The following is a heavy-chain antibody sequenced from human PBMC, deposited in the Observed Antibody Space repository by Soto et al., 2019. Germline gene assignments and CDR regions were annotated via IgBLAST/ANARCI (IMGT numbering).Heavy chain of an antibody. CDR3: ARLPSRHLVDY. D-gene: IGHD3-3*02. CDR2: MFYGVST. J-gene: IGHJ4*02. V-gene: IGHV4-39*01. CDR1: GSSIYISGDY. Sequence: PSYTLALTCTVSGSSIYISGDYGGWIRQPPGKGLEWIGSMFYGVSTYYNPSLKSRVTVSVDTSKNQFSLNLRSVTAADTAVYYCARLPSRHLVDYSGQGTLVTVSS.